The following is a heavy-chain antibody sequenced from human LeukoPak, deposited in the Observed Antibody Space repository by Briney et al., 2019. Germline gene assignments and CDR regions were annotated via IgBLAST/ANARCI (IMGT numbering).Heavy chain of an antibody. D-gene: IGHD6-19*01. J-gene: IGHJ4*02. V-gene: IGHV5-51*01. CDR2: IYPGDSDT. Sequence: GESLKISCKGSGYSFTSYRIGWVRQMPGKGLEWMGIIYPGDSDTRYSPSFQGQVTISADKSISTAYLQWSSLKASDTAMYYCARRWEDSSGPFDYWGQGTLVTVSS. CDR1: GYSFTSYR. CDR3: ARRWEDSSGPFDY.